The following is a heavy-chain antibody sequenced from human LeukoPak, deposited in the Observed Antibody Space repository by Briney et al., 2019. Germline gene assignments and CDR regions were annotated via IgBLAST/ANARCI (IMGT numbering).Heavy chain of an antibody. CDR1: GFTFSSYA. D-gene: IGHD2/OR15-2a*01. CDR3: ARELFHGY. Sequence: PGRSLRLSCAASGFTFSSYAMHWVRQAPGKGLEWVAVISYDGSNKYYADSVKGRFTISRDNSKNTLYLQMNSLRAEDTAVYYCARELFHGYWGQGTLVTVSS. V-gene: IGHV3-30-3*01. J-gene: IGHJ4*02. CDR2: ISYDGSNK.